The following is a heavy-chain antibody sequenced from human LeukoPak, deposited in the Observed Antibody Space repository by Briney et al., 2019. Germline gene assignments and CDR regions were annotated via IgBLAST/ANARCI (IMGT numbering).Heavy chain of an antibody. CDR1: GFTFSSYG. D-gene: IGHD2-21*02. J-gene: IGHJ1*01. Sequence: PGGSLRLSCAASGFTFSSYGMHWVRQAPGKGLEWVAFIRYDGSNKYYADSVKGRFTISRDNSKNTLYLQMNSLRAEDTAVDYCARAGPQVVTDISQYFQHWGQGTLVTVSS. CDR2: IRYDGSNK. V-gene: IGHV3-30*02. CDR3: ARAGPQVVTDISQYFQH.